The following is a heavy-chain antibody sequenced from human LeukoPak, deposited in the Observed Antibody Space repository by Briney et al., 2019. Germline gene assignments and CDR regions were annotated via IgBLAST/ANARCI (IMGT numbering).Heavy chain of an antibody. CDR3: TTGQSSSGQADY. CDR1: GFTFSNAW. D-gene: IGHD3-22*01. CDR2: IKSKTDGGTT. J-gene: IGHJ4*02. Sequence: GGSLRLSCAASGFTFSNAWMSWVRQAPGKGLEWVGRIKSKTDGGTTDYAAPVKGRFTISRDDSKNTLSLQMNSLKTEDTAVYYCTTGQSSSGQADYWGQGTLVTVSS. V-gene: IGHV3-15*01.